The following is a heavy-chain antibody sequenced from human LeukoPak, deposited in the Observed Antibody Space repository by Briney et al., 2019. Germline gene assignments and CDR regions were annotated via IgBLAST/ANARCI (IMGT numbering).Heavy chain of an antibody. J-gene: IGHJ4*02. CDR1: GGSVSSGFYY. CDR3: AREPSGIAVAGNDF. D-gene: IGHD6-19*01. Sequence: PSETLSLTCTVSGGSVSSGFYYWSWIRQPPGKGLEWIGYIYYTGSTNCNPSLKSRVTISVDTSKNQFSLKLTSVTAADTAVYYCAREPSGIAVAGNDFWGQGTLVTVSS. CDR2: IYYTGST. V-gene: IGHV4-61*01.